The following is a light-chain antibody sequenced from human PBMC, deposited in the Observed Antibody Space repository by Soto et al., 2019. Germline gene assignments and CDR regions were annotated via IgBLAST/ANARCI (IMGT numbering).Light chain of an antibody. CDR1: SGHSSYI. CDR3: ETWDGNIRV. CDR2: LEGSGNY. J-gene: IGLJ2*01. Sequence: QLVLTQSSSASASLGSSVKLTCTLSSGHSSYIIAWHQQQAGKAPRYLMKLEGSGNYNKGSGVPDRFSGSSSGADRYLTISNHQSEDEAGYYCETWDGNIRVFGGGTKLTVL. V-gene: IGLV4-60*03.